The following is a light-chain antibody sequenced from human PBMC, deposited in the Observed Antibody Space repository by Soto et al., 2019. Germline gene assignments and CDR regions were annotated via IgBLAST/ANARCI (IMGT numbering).Light chain of an antibody. Sequence: DIQMTQSPSTLAASVGDRVTITCRASQSISSWLAWYQQKPGKAPKLLIYDASSLESGVPSRFSGSGSGTEFTLTISSLQPEDVATYYSQKYNSAPFTLGPGTQVDLK. CDR3: QKYNSAPFT. V-gene: IGKV1-5*01. J-gene: IGKJ3*01. CDR1: QSISSW. CDR2: DAS.